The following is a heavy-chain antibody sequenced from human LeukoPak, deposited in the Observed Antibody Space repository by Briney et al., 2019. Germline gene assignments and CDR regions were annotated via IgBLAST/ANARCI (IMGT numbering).Heavy chain of an antibody. Sequence: GGSLRLSCAASGFTFDDYAMHWVRQAPGKGLEWVSGISGSGGSTYYADSVKGRFTISRDNSKNTLYLQMKSLRAEDTAVYYCASYSSGWRGYYYYGMDVWGQGTTVTVSS. CDR1: GFTFDDYA. V-gene: IGHV3-23*01. CDR2: ISGSGGST. CDR3: ASYSSGWRGYYYYGMDV. D-gene: IGHD6-19*01. J-gene: IGHJ6*02.